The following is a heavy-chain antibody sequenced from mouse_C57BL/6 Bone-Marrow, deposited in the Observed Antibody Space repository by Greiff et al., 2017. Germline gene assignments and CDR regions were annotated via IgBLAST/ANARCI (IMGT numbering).Heavy chain of an antibody. V-gene: IGHV14-4*01. Sequence: EVQLQQSGAELVRPGASVKLSCTASGFNIKDDYMHWVKQRPEQGLEWIGWIEPENGDTEYASKFQGKATMTADTSSNTAYLQLSSLTSEDTAVYYCTPFYYYGSSYDRFAYWGQGTLVTVSA. D-gene: IGHD1-1*01. CDR3: TPFYYYGSSYDRFAY. CDR2: IEPENGDT. CDR1: GFNIKDDY. J-gene: IGHJ3*01.